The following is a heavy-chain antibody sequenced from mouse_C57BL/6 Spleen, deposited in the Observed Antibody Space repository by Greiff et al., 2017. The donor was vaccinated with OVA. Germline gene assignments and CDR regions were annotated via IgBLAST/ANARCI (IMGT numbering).Heavy chain of an antibody. Sequence: VQLKQSGPELVKPGASVKMSCKASGYTFTDYNMHWVKQSHGKSLEWIGYINPNNGGTSYNQKFKGKATLTVKKSSSPAHMELRSLTSVDSSVNYCARCTTGNWYIDVWGTGTTVTVSS. CDR3: ARCTTGNWYIDV. J-gene: IGHJ1*03. V-gene: IGHV1-22*01. D-gene: IGHD1-1*01. CDR2: INPNNGGT. CDR1: GYTFTDYN.